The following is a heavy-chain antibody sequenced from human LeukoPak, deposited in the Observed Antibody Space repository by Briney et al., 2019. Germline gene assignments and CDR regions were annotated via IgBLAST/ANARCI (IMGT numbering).Heavy chain of an antibody. V-gene: IGHV1-69-2*01. J-gene: IGHJ4*02. CDR3: ATGYYDSSGYSKYYFDY. D-gene: IGHD3-22*01. Sequence: ASVKISCKVSGYTFTDYYMHWGQRAPGNRLEWMGLVDPEVGETIYAEKFQGRVTITADTSTDTAYMELSSLRSEDTAVYYCATGYYDSSGYSKYYFDYWGQGTLVTVSS. CDR1: GYTFTDYY. CDR2: VDPEVGET.